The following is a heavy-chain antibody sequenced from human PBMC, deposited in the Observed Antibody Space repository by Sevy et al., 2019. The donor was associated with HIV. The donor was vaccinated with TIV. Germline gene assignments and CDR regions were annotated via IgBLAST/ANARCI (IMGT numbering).Heavy chain of an antibody. V-gene: IGHV3-23*01. J-gene: IGHJ4*02. D-gene: IGHD1-26*01. CDR3: AKPRRGGSSPPYFDY. Sequence: GGSLRLSCAASGFTFSSYAMSWVRQAPGKGLEWVSAISGSGGSTYYADSVKGRFTISRDNSKNTLYLQMNSLRAEDTAVYYCAKPRRGGSSPPYFDYWGQGTLVTVSS. CDR1: GFTFSSYA. CDR2: ISGSGGST.